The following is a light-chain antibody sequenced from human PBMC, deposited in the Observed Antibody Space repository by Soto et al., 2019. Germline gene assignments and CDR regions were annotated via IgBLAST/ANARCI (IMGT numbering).Light chain of an antibody. CDR1: SSDVGSGYNY. V-gene: IGLV2-8*01. Sequence: QSVLTQPPSASGSPGQSVTISCTGTSSDVGSGYNYVSWYQHHPGKAPKLMIYEVSKRPSGVPDRFSGSKSGNTASLTVSGLQAEDEADYFCSSYAGSNNLIFGGGTKVTVL. CDR3: SSYAGSNNLI. J-gene: IGLJ2*01. CDR2: EVS.